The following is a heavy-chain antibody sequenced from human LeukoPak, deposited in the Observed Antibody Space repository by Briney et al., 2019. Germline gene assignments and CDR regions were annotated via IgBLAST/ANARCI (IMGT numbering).Heavy chain of an antibody. CDR2: IYYSGST. CDR3: ARAFYDSSGYNLDY. CDR1: GGSISSYY. Sequence: SETLSLTCTVSGGSISSYYWSWIRQPPGKGLEWIGYIYYSGSTNYNPSLKSRVTISVDTSKNQFSLKLSSVTAADTAVYYCARAFYDSSGYNLDYWGQGTLVTVSS. V-gene: IGHV4-59*01. D-gene: IGHD3-22*01. J-gene: IGHJ4*02.